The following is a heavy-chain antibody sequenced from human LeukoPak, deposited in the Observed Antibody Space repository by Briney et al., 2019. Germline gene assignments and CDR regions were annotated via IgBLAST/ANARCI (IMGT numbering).Heavy chain of an antibody. CDR1: GGTFSSYA. Sequence: GASVKVSCKASGGTFSSYAISWVRQAPGQGLEWMGGIIPIFGTANYAQKFQGRVTITADESTSTAYMELSSLRSEDTAVYYCARWGYNEEYYFDYWGQGTLVTVSS. V-gene: IGHV1-69*01. CDR3: ARWGYNEEYYFDY. J-gene: IGHJ4*02. CDR2: IIPIFGTA. D-gene: IGHD5-24*01.